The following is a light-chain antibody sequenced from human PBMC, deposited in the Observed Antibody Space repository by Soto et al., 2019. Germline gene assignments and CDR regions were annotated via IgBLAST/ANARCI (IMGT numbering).Light chain of an antibody. CDR2: GAS. V-gene: IGKV3-20*01. J-gene: IGKJ4*01. CDR3: QQYGSSSLT. Sequence: IVFTQSPGTLSLTPGERATLSCRASQSVSNNYLAWYQQKPGQAPRLLIYGASNRATGIPARFSGSGSGTDFTLTISRLEPEDFAVYYYQQYGSSSLTSAGRAKVDI. CDR1: QSVSNNY.